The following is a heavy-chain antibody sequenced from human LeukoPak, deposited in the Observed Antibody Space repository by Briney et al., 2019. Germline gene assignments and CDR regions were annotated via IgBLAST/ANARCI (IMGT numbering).Heavy chain of an antibody. V-gene: IGHV3-23*01. Sequence: GGSLRLSCAASGFSFNNYAMGWVRQAPGKGLERVSGISGNGGSTDFADSVKGRFTISRDNFENALYLEMDSLRPEGTAVYYCAKSAVGTSPYYYYMDVWGKGTTVTVSS. CDR2: ISGNGGST. CDR3: AKSAVGTSPYYYYMDV. D-gene: IGHD4-23*01. J-gene: IGHJ6*03. CDR1: GFSFNNYA.